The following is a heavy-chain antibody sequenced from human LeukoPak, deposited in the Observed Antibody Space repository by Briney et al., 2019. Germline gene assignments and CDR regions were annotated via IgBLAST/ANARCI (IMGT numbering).Heavy chain of an antibody. D-gene: IGHD2-2*01. V-gene: IGHV4-39*01. CDR1: GGAISTSCCY. J-gene: IGHJ4*02. CDR3: ARRLSTRRYDY. Sequence: PSETLSLTCTVSGGAISTSCCYWSRIRQSPGKGLEWIGSLYYSGSTYYNPSLKSRVSISVDTSKNEFSLELSSVTAAITAVSYYARRLSTRRYDYWGQGTLVTVSS. CDR2: LYYSGST.